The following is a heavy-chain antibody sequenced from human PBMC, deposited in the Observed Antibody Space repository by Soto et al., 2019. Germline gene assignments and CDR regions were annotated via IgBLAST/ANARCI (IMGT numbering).Heavy chain of an antibody. D-gene: IGHD1-1*01. J-gene: IGHJ6*02. CDR1: VFIFIDYY. CDR2: ISTRSTYT. V-gene: IGHV3-11*06. Sequence: PGWSLRLSCASSVFIFIDYYMSWVRQTPGKGLEWVSYISTRSTYTNYADSVKGRFTISRDNTKNSLYLQMDSLRVEDTAVYYCARDLAWKRGKVGRYYYGMDVWGQGTTVTVSS. CDR3: ARDLAWKRGKVGRYYYGMDV.